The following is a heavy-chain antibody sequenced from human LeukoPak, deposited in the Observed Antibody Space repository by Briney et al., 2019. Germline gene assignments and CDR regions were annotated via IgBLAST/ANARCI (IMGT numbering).Heavy chain of an antibody. J-gene: IGHJ4*02. Sequence: GGSLRLSCAASGFTFSSYAMSWVRQAPGKGLEWVSAISGSGGSTYYADSVKGRFTISRDNSKNTLYLQMNSLRAEDTAVYYCAKGDLGYCSSTSCFDFDYWGQGTLVTVSS. CDR3: AKGDLGYCSSTSCFDFDY. D-gene: IGHD2-2*01. CDR2: ISGSGGST. V-gene: IGHV3-23*01. CDR1: GFTFSSYA.